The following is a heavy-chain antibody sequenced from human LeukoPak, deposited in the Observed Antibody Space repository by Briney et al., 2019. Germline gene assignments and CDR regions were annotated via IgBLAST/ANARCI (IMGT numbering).Heavy chain of an antibody. Sequence: ASVKVSCKASGGTFSSYAISWVRQAPGQGLEWMGGIIPIFGTANYAQKFQGRVTITADESTSTAYMELSSLRSEDTAVYYCARENIAAAGTSFDYWGQGTLVTVSS. CDR1: GGTFSSYA. J-gene: IGHJ4*02. D-gene: IGHD6-13*01. V-gene: IGHV1-69*13. CDR3: ARENIAAAGTSFDY. CDR2: IIPIFGTA.